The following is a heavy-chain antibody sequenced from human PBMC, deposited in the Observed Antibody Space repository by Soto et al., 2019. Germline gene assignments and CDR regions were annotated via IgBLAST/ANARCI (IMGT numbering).Heavy chain of an antibody. Sequence: QVQLVESGGGVVQPGRSLRLSCAASGFTFSSYGMHWVRQAPGKGLEWVAVIWYDGSNKYYADSVKGRFTNSRDNSKNTLYLQMNSLRAEDTAVYYCARDYGDYVSDYWGQGTLVTVSS. CDR1: GFTFSSYG. V-gene: IGHV3-33*01. CDR3: ARDYGDYVSDY. CDR2: IWYDGSNK. D-gene: IGHD4-17*01. J-gene: IGHJ4*02.